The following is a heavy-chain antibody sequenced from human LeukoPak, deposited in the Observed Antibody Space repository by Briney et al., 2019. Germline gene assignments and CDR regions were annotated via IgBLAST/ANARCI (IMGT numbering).Heavy chain of an antibody. CDR1: GVSFSGYY. CDR2: INHSGST. D-gene: IGHD5-24*01. V-gene: IGHV4-34*01. J-gene: IGHJ6*03. Sequence: AETLSLTYAVYGVSFSGYYWSWLRQPPGKGLEWVGEINHSGSTNYNPSLKSRVTISVATSKNQFSLKLRSVTAADTAVYYCASKEMATTDYYYYYMDVWGKGTTVTVSS. CDR3: ASKEMATTDYYYYYMDV.